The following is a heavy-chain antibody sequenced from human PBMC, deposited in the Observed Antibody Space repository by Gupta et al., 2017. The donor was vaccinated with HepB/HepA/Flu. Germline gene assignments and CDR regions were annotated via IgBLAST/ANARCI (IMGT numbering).Heavy chain of an antibody. CDR2: ISVSGTST. CDR3: AKTFNGGDEN. Sequence: EVQLLESGGCFIQPGGSLRLSCAASGFTFNNFAMAWLRQAPGKGLEWVSTISVSGTSTYYADSVKGRFTISRDKSKNTLYLQMNSLRAEDTALYYCAKTFNGGDENWGQGTLVTVSS. V-gene: IGHV3-23*01. J-gene: IGHJ4*02. D-gene: IGHD2-8*01. CDR1: GFTFNNFA.